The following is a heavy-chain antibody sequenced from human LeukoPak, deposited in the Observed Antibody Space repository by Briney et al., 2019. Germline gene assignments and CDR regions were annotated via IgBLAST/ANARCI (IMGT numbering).Heavy chain of an antibody. CDR1: GGSFSGYY. D-gene: IGHD6-13*01. CDR3: ARGRGAAAAS. CDR2: INHSGST. J-gene: IGHJ5*02. Sequence: SSETLSLTCAVYGGSFSGYYWSWIRQPPGKVLEWIGEINHSGSTNYNPSLKSRVTISVDTSKNQFSLKLSSVTAADTAVYYCARGRGAAAASWGQGTLVTVSS. V-gene: IGHV4-34*01.